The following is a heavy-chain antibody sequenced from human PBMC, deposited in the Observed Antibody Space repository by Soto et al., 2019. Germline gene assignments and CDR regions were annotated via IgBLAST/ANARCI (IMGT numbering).Heavy chain of an antibody. D-gene: IGHD3-3*01. J-gene: IGHJ6*02. CDR2: ISSSSSTI. CDR3: ARPGSFNTITIFGVVLRECGMDV. CDR1: GFTFSSYS. Sequence: GGSLRLSCAASGFTFSSYSMNWVRQAPGKGLEWVSYISSSSSTIYYADSVKGRFTISRDNAKNSLYLQMNSLRDEDTAVYYCARPGSFNTITIFGVVLRECGMDVWGQGTTVTVSS. V-gene: IGHV3-48*02.